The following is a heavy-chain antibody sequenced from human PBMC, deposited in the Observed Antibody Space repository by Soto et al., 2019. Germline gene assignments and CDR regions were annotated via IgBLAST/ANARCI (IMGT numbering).Heavy chain of an antibody. Sequence: QAQLQQWGAGLLKPSETLSLNCGVNGGSLSGYYWSWIRQPPGKGLEWIGEIKDGGYTNYSPSLKSRATICSDRSNNQFSLRLNSVTAADTGVYYCARGQEGVVATHWDQGALVTVSS. J-gene: IGHJ4*02. D-gene: IGHD5-12*01. CDR3: ARGQEGVVATH. V-gene: IGHV4-34*01. CDR1: GGSLSGYY. CDR2: IKDGGYT.